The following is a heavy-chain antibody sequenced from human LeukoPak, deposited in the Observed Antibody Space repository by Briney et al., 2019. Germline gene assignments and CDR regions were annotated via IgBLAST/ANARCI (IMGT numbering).Heavy chain of an antibody. J-gene: IGHJ4*02. V-gene: IGHV3-23*01. D-gene: IGHD3-22*01. CDR1: GFTFSSYA. CDR2: ISGSGGST. CDR3: AKVDILTYYYPTGY. Sequence: GGSLRLSCAASGFTFSSYAMSWVRQAPGKGLEWVSAISGSGGSTYYADSVRGRFTISRDNSKNTLYLQMNRLRAEDTAVYYCAKVDILTYYYPTGYWGQGTLVTVSS.